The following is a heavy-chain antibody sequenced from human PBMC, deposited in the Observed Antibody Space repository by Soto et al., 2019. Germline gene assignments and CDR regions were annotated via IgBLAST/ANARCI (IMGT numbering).Heavy chain of an antibody. CDR2: IKSDGSEM. CDR3: ARDLGVVITAEYFQH. V-gene: IGHV3-7*03. Sequence: GSLRLSCVASGFTFSSYWMIWVRQAPGKGLEWVANIKSDGSEMYYVDSVKGRFTISRDNARKSLYLQMNSLRVEDTALYYCARDLGVVITAEYFQHWGQGTLVTVSS. D-gene: IGHD3-22*01. CDR1: GFTFSSYW. J-gene: IGHJ1*01.